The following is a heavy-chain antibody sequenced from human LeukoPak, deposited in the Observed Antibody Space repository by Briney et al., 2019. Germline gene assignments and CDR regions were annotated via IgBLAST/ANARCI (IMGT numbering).Heavy chain of an antibody. CDR1: GFTFSSYS. V-gene: IGHV3-21*01. CDR3: ACYYDSSGYSPLTY. D-gene: IGHD3-22*01. J-gene: IGHJ4*02. CDR2: ISSSSSYI. Sequence: GGSLRLSCAASGFTFSSYSMNWVRQAPGKGLEWVSSISSSSSYIYYADSVKGRFTISRDNAKNSLYLQMNSLRAEDTAVYYCACYYDSSGYSPLTYWGQGTLVTVSS.